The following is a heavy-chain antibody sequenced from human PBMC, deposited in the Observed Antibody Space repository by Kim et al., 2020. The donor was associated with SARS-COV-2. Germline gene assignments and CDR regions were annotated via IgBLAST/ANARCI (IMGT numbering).Heavy chain of an antibody. V-gene: IGHV4-30-4*01. D-gene: IGHD6-19*01. CDR2: IYYSGST. Sequence: SETLSLTCTVSGGSISSGDYYWSWIRQPTGKGLEWIGYIYYSGSTYYNPSLKSRVTISVDTSKNQFSLKLSSVTAADTAVYYCARVPQAVAGFYYYYYGMDVWGQGTTVTVSS. CDR1: GGSISSGDYY. CDR3: ARVPQAVAGFYYYYYGMDV. J-gene: IGHJ6*02.